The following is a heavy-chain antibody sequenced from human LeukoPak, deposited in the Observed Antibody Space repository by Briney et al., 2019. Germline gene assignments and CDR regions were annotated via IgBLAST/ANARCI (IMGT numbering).Heavy chain of an antibody. J-gene: IGHJ4*02. D-gene: IGHD5-18*01. CDR2: IGSSTRTM. CDR3: ASLLYGYSYGPFHH. Sequence: GGSLRLSCAASGLIFSTYDMTWVRQAPGKGREGGSYIGSSTRTMYYAESLKGRFIISRDNAKNSLYLQMDSLRAEDTAIYYCASLLYGYSYGPFHHWGQGTLVTVSS. V-gene: IGHV3-48*03. CDR1: GLIFSTYD.